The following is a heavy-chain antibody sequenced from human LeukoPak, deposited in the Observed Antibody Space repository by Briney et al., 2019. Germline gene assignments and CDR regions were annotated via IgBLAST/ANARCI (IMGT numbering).Heavy chain of an antibody. CDR2: ISHSGGAT. CDR3: ARGRFNYDSSGYSSFYH. D-gene: IGHD3-22*01. J-gene: IGHJ4*02. Sequence: GGSLRLSCAASQFTFSSSDMSWVRQAPGKGLEWVAAISHSGGATYYADSVKGRFTISRDNAKNSQYLQMNSLRAEDTAVYYCARGRFNYDSSGYSSFYHWGQGTLVTVSS. CDR1: QFTFSSSD. V-gene: IGHV3-23*01.